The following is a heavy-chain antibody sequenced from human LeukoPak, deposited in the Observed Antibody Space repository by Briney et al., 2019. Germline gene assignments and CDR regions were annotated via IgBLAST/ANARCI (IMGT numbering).Heavy chain of an antibody. D-gene: IGHD3-3*01. V-gene: IGHV4-59*01. CDR1: GGSISSYY. Sequence: ASETLSLTCTVSGGSISSYYWSWIRQPPGKGLEWIGYIYYTGSTNYNPSLKSRVTISVDTSKNQFSLKLSSVTAADTAVYYCARHWNVFDMWGQGTMVTVSS. J-gene: IGHJ3*02. CDR3: ARHWNVFDM. CDR2: IYYTGST.